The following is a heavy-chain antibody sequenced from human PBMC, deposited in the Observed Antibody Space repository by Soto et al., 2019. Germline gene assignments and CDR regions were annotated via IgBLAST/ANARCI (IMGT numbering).Heavy chain of an antibody. CDR3: AKTRLYDNNDYHRDGFDV. J-gene: IGHJ3*01. Sequence: EGKLLESGGGLVQPGESLRVSCAASGFRFWTYSMSWVRQAPGKGLEWVSGISGDGSATSYADSLKGRFTVSRDNSKDTLFLHMNTLRVEDTAVYYCAKTRLYDNNDYHRDGFDVWGPGTAVTVS. V-gene: IGHV3-23*01. CDR2: ISGDGSAT. D-gene: IGHD5-12*01. CDR1: GFRFWTYS.